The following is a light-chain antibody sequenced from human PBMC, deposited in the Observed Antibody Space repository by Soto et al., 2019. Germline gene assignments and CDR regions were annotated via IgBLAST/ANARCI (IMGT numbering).Light chain of an antibody. CDR3: QQRSNRSPYT. CDR2: DAS. J-gene: IGKJ2*01. CDR1: QSVSSS. Sequence: DIVLTQSPATLSLSPGDRATLSCRASQSVSSSLAWYQQKPGQAPRLLIYDASNMDTGIPARFSGSGSGTDFTLTIISLEHEDVAVYYCQQRSNRSPYTFGQGTKLEIK. V-gene: IGKV3-11*01.